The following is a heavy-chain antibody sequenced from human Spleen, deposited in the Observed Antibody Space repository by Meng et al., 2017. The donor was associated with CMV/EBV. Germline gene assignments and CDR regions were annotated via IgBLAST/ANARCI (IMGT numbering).Heavy chain of an antibody. CDR1: GYTFNGYY. CDR2: INPNSGGI. CDR3: ARVRGELIYYYGMDV. V-gene: IGHV1-2*02. J-gene: IGHJ6*02. Sequence: TVSCKASGYTFNGYYMHWVRQAPGQGLEWMGWINPNSGGINYAQKFQGRVTMTREKSISTAYMELSRLRSDDTAVYYCARVRGELIYYYGMDVWGQGTTVTVSS. D-gene: IGHD1-26*01.